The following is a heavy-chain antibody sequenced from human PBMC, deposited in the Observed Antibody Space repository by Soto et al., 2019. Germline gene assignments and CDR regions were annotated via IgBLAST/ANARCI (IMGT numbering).Heavy chain of an antibody. D-gene: IGHD3-10*01. J-gene: IGHJ4*02. V-gene: IGHV4-31*03. CDR2: IYYSGST. CDR1: GGSISSGGYY. Sequence: SETLSLTCTVSGGSISSGGYYWSWIRQHPGKGLEWIGYIYYSGSTYYNPSLKSRVTISVDTSKNQFSLKLSSVTAADTAVYYCARSSGSYITGIYYFDYWGQGTLVTVSS. CDR3: ARSSGSYITGIYYFDY.